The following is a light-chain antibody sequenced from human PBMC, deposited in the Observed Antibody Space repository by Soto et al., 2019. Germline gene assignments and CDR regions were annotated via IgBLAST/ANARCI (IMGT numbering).Light chain of an antibody. V-gene: IGLV2-14*03. CDR1: NSDIGYYNF. Sequence: QSALTQPASVSGSPGQSITISCTGTNSDIGYYNFVSWYQHHPGKAPKLMIYDVSNQPSGVSNRFSGSKSGNTASLTISGLQAEDEADYYCSSFTTSSALVFGGGTKVTVL. CDR2: DVS. J-gene: IGLJ2*01. CDR3: SSFTTSSALV.